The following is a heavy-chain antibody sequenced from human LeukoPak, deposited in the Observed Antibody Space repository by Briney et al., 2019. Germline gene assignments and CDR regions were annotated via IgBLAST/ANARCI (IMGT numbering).Heavy chain of an antibody. Sequence: GGSLRLSCAASGFTFSSYSMNWVRQAPGKGLEWVSYISSSSSTIYYADSVKGRFTISRDNAKNSLYLQMNSLRAEGTAVYYCARGDDYYDSSGLFDYWGQGTLVTVSS. CDR1: GFTFSSYS. D-gene: IGHD3-22*01. V-gene: IGHV3-48*01. J-gene: IGHJ4*02. CDR3: ARGDDYYDSSGLFDY. CDR2: ISSSSSTI.